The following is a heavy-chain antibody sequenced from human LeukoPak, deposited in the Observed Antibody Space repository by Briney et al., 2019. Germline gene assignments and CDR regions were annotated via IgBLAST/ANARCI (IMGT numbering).Heavy chain of an antibody. J-gene: IGHJ1*01. CDR2: INSDGSST. CDR3: AKGGDSSSWFCHH. CDR1: GFTFSTYW. D-gene: IGHD6-13*01. Sequence: GGSLRLSCAASGFTFSTYWMHWVRQAPGKGLVWVSRINSDGSSTSYADSVKGRFTISRDNAKNTLYLQMNSLRGEDTAVYYCAKGGDSSSWFCHHWGQGTLVTVSS. V-gene: IGHV3-74*01.